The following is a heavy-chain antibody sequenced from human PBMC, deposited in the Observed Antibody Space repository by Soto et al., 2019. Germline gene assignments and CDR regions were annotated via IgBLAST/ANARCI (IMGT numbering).Heavy chain of an antibody. Sequence: QVQLQQWGAGLLKPSETLSLTCAVYGGSFSGYYWSWIRQPPGKGLEWIGEINHSGSTNYNPSLKSRATISVDTSKNQFSLKLSSVTAADTAVYSCARVTGRYYYGMDVWGQGTTVTVSS. V-gene: IGHV4-34*01. CDR3: ARVTGRYYYGMDV. CDR1: GGSFSGYY. CDR2: INHSGST. J-gene: IGHJ6*02.